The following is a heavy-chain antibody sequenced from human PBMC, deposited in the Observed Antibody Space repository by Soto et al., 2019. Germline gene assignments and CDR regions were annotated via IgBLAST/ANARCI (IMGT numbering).Heavy chain of an antibody. J-gene: IGHJ1*01. V-gene: IGHV3-74*01. Sequence: EVQLVESGGGLVQPGGALRLSGGTSGVTVRSEWMHWVRQTPGKGLVWVSSISNDGSSTSYADPVKGRFTISRDNAKNTLYLQMNSLRAEDTAVYYCARLPNKSPQNWGQGTLVIVSP. CDR1: GVTVRSEW. CDR3: ARLPNKSPQN. CDR2: ISNDGSST.